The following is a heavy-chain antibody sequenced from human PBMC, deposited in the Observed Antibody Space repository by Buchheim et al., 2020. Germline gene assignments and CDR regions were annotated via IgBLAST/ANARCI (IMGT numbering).Heavy chain of an antibody. V-gene: IGHV3-23*01. D-gene: IGHD3-22*01. Sequence: EVQLLESGGGLVQPGGSLRLSCAASGFAFSSYAMSWVRQAPGKGLEWVSAILGSGSSTYYADSVKGRFIISRDNSKNTLYLQMNSLRVEDTAVYYCTKAHDTSGYYPFVYGGQGTL. CDR2: ILGSGSST. CDR1: GFAFSSYA. CDR3: TKAHDTSGYYPFVY. J-gene: IGHJ4*02.